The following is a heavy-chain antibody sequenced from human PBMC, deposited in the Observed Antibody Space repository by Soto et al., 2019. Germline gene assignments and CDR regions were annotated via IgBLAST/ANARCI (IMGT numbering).Heavy chain of an antibody. J-gene: IGHJ4*02. V-gene: IGHV4-31*11. Sequence: SETLSLTCAVSGGSISSGGYYWSWIRQHPGKGLEWIGYIYYSGSTYYNPSLKSRVTISVDTSKNQFSLKLSSVTAADTAVYYCARHVRAMVRGVINSPDYWGQGTLVTVSS. CDR3: ARHVRAMVRGVINSPDY. CDR1: GGSISSGGYY. D-gene: IGHD3-10*01. CDR2: IYYSGST.